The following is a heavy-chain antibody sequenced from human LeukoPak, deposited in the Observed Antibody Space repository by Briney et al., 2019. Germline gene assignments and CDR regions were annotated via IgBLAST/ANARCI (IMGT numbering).Heavy chain of an antibody. V-gene: IGHV3-21*06. D-gene: IGHD1-1*01. Sequence: SGGSLRLSCSASGFSFTSYAMNWVRQAPGKGLEWVSSITTGSSYIYSADSVRGRFSVSRDNARNSLYLEMNSLRAEDTAVYYCARVEATTARSYYYYYMDVWGKGTTVTVSS. CDR2: ITTGSSYI. J-gene: IGHJ6*03. CDR3: ARVEATTARSYYYYYMDV. CDR1: GFSFTSYA.